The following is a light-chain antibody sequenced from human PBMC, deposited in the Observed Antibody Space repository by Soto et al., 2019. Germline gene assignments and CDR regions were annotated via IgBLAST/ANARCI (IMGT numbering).Light chain of an antibody. J-gene: IGLJ1*01. CDR2: EVS. V-gene: IGLV2-8*01. CDR3: CSYAGSNTFA. CDR1: SSDVGGYNY. Sequence: QSVLAQPPSASGSPGQSVTIACTGTSSDVGGYNYVSWYQEHPGKAPKVIIYEVSKRPSGVPDRFSGYKSGDMASLTVSGLQAEDEADYYCCSYAGSNTFAFGTGTKVTVL.